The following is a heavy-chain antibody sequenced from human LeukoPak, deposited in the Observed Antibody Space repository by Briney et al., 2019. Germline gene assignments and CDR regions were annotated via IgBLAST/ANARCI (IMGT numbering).Heavy chain of an antibody. Sequence: PGGSLRLSCAASGFTFRNYAMTWVRQTPGKGLELVSVISGSGTTTYYADSVKGRFTISRDNSNNTLYLQTNSLRAEDTALYYCAGRGSTSGSSPLDYWGQGTLVTVSS. CDR1: GFTFRNYA. CDR3: AGRGSTSGSSPLDY. D-gene: IGHD2-2*01. J-gene: IGHJ4*02. CDR2: ISGSGTTT. V-gene: IGHV3-23*01.